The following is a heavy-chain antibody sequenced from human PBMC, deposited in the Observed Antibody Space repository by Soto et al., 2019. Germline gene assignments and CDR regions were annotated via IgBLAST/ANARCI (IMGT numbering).Heavy chain of an antibody. J-gene: IGHJ4*02. CDR2: ISDRGTNI. Sequence: GGSLRLSCAASGFTFSSYEMDWVRQAPGKGLEWVAYISDRGTNINYVDSVKGRFTISRDNAKSSLYLQMNSLRAEDTAVYFCTRDRSGSSLKRADYWGQGTLVTVSS. V-gene: IGHV3-48*03. CDR3: TRDRSGSSLKRADY. CDR1: GFTFSSYE. D-gene: IGHD1-26*01.